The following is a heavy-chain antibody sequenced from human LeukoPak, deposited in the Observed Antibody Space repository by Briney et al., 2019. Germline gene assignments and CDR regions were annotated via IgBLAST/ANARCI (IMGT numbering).Heavy chain of an antibody. CDR1: GFTFSSYT. J-gene: IGHJ4*02. D-gene: IGHD5-18*01. Sequence: GRSLRLSCAASGFTFSSYTMHWVRQAPGKGLEWVALISYDGTNKYYADSVKGRFTISRDNSKNTLYLQMNSLRAEDTAVYYCARGGIWIQLWSHFGYWGQGTLVTVSS. CDR2: ISYDGTNK. V-gene: IGHV3-30-3*01. CDR3: ARGGIWIQLWSHFGY.